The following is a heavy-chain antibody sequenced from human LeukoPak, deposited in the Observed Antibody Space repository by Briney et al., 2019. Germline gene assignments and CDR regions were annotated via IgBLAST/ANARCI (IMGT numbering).Heavy chain of an antibody. CDR1: GFTFSNYA. CDR2: ISNSGSFT. Sequence: VQPGGSLRLSCAASGFTFSNYAMSWVRQAPGKGLEWVSAISNSGSFTYFADSVKGRFTISRDNSKSTLFLQMNSLRADDTAVYYCARMVRGVINPCDHWGQGTLVTVSS. J-gene: IGHJ4*02. CDR3: ARMVRGVINPCDH. V-gene: IGHV3-23*01. D-gene: IGHD3-10*01.